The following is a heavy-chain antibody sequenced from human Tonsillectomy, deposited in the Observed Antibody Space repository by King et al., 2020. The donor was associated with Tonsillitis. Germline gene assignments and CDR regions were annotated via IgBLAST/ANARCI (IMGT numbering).Heavy chain of an antibody. CDR3: AREAMTYDYGFFDY. CDR1: GYTFTGYY. D-gene: IGHD4/OR15-4a*01. Sequence: VQLVESGAEVKKPGASVKVSCKASGYTFTGYYLHWVRQAPGQGLEGMGWIKANSGDANYAQKFQGRVTMTRDTSISTAYMERSRLISDDTAVYFCAREAMTYDYGFFDYWGQGTLVTVSS. CDR2: IKANSGDA. J-gene: IGHJ4*01. V-gene: IGHV1-2*02.